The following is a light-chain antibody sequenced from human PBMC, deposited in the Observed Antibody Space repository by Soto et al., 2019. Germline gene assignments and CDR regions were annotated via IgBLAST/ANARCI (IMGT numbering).Light chain of an antibody. Sequence: QSVLTQPPSVSAAQGQRVNISCSGSNSNIGNNYVSWYQLVPGAAPKLLIFDNNRRLSGTPDRFSGSKSGTSATLGITGLQTADEAHYYCATWDSSLTAVVFGGGTKLTVL. V-gene: IGLV1-51*01. J-gene: IGLJ2*01. CDR1: NSNIGNNY. CDR2: DNN. CDR3: ATWDSSLTAVV.